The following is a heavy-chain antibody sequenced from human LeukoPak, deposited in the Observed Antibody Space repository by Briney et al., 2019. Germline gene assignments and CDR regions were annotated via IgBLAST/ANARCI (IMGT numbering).Heavy chain of an antibody. CDR1: GYTFTGYY. Sequence: ASVKVSCKASGYTFTGYYIHWVRQAPGQGLEWMGWFNPNSGGSDYAQKFQGRVTMTGDTSTDASVGTVYMELSRLTSDDTAVYYCARVATFAGSSGSYFAFWGQGTLVTVSS. CDR3: ARVATFAGSSGSYFAF. J-gene: IGHJ4*02. CDR2: FNPNSGGS. D-gene: IGHD1-26*01. V-gene: IGHV1-2*02.